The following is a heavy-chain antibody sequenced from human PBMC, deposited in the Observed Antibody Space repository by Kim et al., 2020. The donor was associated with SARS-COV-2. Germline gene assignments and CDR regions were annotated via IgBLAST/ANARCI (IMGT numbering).Heavy chain of an antibody. J-gene: IGHJ6*02. CDR3: ATSVFFTGLDV. CDR2: R. V-gene: IGHV3-15*01. Sequence: REYAPSLEGRCNISRDDSSGTLYLEMNSLKPEDTAVYFCATSVFFTGLDVWGQGTLVTVAS. D-gene: IGHD3-16*01.